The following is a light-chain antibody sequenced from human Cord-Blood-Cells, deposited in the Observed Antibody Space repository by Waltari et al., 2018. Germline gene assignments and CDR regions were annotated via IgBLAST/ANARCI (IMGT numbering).Light chain of an antibody. Sequence: EIVLTQSPATLSLSPAERATLSCRASQSVSSYLAWYQQKPGQAPRRLIYDASNRATGIPARFSGSGSGTDFTLTISSLEPEDFAVYYCQHRSNWPITSAQGTRLEIK. CDR2: DAS. CDR1: QSVSSY. V-gene: IGKV3-11*01. J-gene: IGKJ5*01. CDR3: QHRSNWPIT.